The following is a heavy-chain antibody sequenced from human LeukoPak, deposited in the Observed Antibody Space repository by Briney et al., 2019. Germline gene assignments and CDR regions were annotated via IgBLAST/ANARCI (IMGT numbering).Heavy chain of an antibody. J-gene: IGHJ6*03. CDR2: IKSKTDGGAT. CDR1: GFTFSNAW. CDR3: TTAPVESYYYYYMDV. Sequence: GGSLRLSCAASGFTFSNAWMSWVRQAPGKGLEWVGRIKSKTDGGATDYAAPVKGRFTISRDDSKNTLYLQMNSLKTEDTAVYYCTTAPVESYYYYYMDVWGKGTTVTVSS. D-gene: IGHD3-3*01. V-gene: IGHV3-15*01.